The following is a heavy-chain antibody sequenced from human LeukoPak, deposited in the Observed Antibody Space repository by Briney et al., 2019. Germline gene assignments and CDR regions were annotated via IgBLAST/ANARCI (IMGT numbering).Heavy chain of an antibody. Sequence: PGGSLRLSCAASGFTFSDYYMSWIRQAPGKGLEWVSYISSSGSTIYYADSVKGRFTISRDNAKNSLYLRMNSLRAEDTALYYCAKDIGDIVVVPAAIESVGFDYWGQGTLVTVSS. CDR2: ISSSGSTI. J-gene: IGHJ4*02. V-gene: IGHV3-11*01. CDR1: GFTFSDYY. D-gene: IGHD2-2*01. CDR3: AKDIGDIVVVPAAIESVGFDY.